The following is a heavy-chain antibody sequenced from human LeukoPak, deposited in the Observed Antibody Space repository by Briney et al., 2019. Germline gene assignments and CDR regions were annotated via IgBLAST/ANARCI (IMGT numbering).Heavy chain of an antibody. Sequence: SGTLSLTCAVSGGSISSGGYSWSWIRQPPGKGLEWIGYIYHSGSTYYNPSLKSRVTISVDRSKNQFSLKLSSVTAADTAVYYCARGGDFWNYWGQGTLVTVSS. D-gene: IGHD3-3*01. CDR2: IYHSGST. J-gene: IGHJ4*02. CDR1: GGSISSGGYS. CDR3: ARGGDFWNY. V-gene: IGHV4-30-2*01.